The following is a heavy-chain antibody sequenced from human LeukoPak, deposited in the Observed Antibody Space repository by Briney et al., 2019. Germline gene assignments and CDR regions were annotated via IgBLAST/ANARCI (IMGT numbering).Heavy chain of an antibody. Sequence: PGGSLRLSCAASGFTFSNYVMSWVRQAPGKGLEWVSAISDSGGTTSYADSVKGRFTISRVNSKTTLFLQMNSLRAEDTAVYYCAKVGRDVAASGPYYFDYWGQGTLVTVSS. CDR1: GFTFSNYV. V-gene: IGHV3-23*01. J-gene: IGHJ4*02. CDR3: AKVGRDVAASGPYYFDY. D-gene: IGHD6-13*01. CDR2: ISDSGGTT.